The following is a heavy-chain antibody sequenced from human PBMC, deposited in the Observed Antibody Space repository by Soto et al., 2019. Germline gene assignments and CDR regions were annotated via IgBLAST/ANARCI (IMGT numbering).Heavy chain of an antibody. CDR1: GFSFSDYA. D-gene: IGHD3-22*01. J-gene: IGHJ5*01. CDR3: AKGPDGSGYYHNWFDS. CDR2: ISRTGDSA. V-gene: IGHV3-23*01. Sequence: EVHLLESGGALVQPGGSLTLSCAASGFSFSDYAMSCVRQAPGKVLEWVSSISRTGDSAYYAYSVKGRFSIFRDRSKNRLSLQMNSLRVEDTAVYYCAKGPDGSGYYHNWFDSWGQGTLITVSS.